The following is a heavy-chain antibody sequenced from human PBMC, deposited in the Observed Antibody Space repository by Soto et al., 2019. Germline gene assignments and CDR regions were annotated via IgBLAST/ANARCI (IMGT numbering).Heavy chain of an antibody. V-gene: IGHV1-2*04. CDR3: AKAGRGRDEGYRSWFDQ. J-gene: IGHJ5*02. CDR1: GNTFTGYY. D-gene: IGHD5-12*01. CDR2: INPYNGDT. Sequence: QVQLMQTGAEVKKPGASVKVPCKDSGNTFTGYYIHWVRQAPGQGLEWMGWINPYNGDTTYAQKFQGWVTMTRDTSISSAYMEMRGLRSDDTAVYYCAKAGRGRDEGYRSWFDQWGQGTRVTVSS.